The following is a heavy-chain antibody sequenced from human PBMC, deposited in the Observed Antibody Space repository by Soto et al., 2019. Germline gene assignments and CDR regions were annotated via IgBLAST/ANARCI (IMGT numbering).Heavy chain of an antibody. Sequence: EVQLLESGGGLVQPGGSLRLSCAASGFTFSSYAMSWVRQAPGKGLEWVSAISGSGGSTYYADSVKGRFTISRDSSKNPLYLQMNSLGAEDTAVYYCAKVGSSSKSYYYYGMDVWGRGSTVTVCS. J-gene: IGHJ6*02. CDR3: AKVGSSSKSYYYYGMDV. D-gene: IGHD6-6*01. CDR2: ISGSGGST. V-gene: IGHV3-23*01. CDR1: GFTFSSYA.